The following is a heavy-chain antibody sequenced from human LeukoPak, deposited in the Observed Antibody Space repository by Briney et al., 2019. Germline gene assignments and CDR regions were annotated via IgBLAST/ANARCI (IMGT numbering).Heavy chain of an antibody. J-gene: IGHJ4*02. Sequence: SETLSLTCTVSDGAIAGYSWSWIRQPPGKGLEWIGYIYYSGDTNYNPSLQRRVTASVNTSKNQFSLKLTSVTAADTAVYYCVRASGTYYDLDYWGQGTLVTVSS. V-gene: IGHV4-59*01. D-gene: IGHD3-10*01. CDR1: DGAIAGYS. CDR3: VRASGTYYDLDY. CDR2: IYYSGDT.